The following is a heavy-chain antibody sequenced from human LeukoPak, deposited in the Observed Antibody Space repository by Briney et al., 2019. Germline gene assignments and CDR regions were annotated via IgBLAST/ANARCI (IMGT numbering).Heavy chain of an antibody. CDR1: GGSFSGYY. V-gene: IGHV4-34*01. D-gene: IGHD3-10*01. CDR2: INHSGST. CDR3: ARDEIWSYYFDY. J-gene: IGHJ4*02. Sequence: KPSETLSLTCAVYGGSFSGYYWSWIRQPPGKGLEWIGEINHSGSTNYNPSLKSRVTISVDTSKNKISLKLSTVTAADTAVYYCARDEIWSYYFDYWGQGTLVTVSS.